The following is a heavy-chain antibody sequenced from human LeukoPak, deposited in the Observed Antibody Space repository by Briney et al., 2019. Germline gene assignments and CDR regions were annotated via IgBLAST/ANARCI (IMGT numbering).Heavy chain of an antibody. CDR2: INHSGST. J-gene: IGHJ2*01. CDR3: ARGRSRYSTAVAGTGLRWYFDL. V-gene: IGHV4-34*01. D-gene: IGHD6-19*01. CDR1: GGSFSGYY. Sequence: NTSETLSLTCAVYGGSFSGYYWSWIRQPPGKGLEWIGEINHSGSTNYNPSLKSRVTISVDTSKNQFSLKLSSVTAADTAVYYCARGRSRYSTAVAGTGLRWYFDLWGRGTLVTVSS.